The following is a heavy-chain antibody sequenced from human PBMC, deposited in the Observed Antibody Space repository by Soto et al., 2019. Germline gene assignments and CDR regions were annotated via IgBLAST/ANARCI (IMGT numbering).Heavy chain of an antibody. D-gene: IGHD2-21*01. J-gene: IGHJ4*02. CDR1: GESFSGYY. CDR2: INHRGGS. Sequence: QVHLQQWGAGLLKPSETLSLTCAVYGESFSGYYWSWICQPPGMGLEWIGEINHRGGSNYCPSLKRRVTISVYPAKNQFALKLTSGTAADTAVYYCATGFPVFRYCGLWSWGQGTLVTVSS. CDR3: ATGFPVFRYCGLWS. V-gene: IGHV4-34*01.